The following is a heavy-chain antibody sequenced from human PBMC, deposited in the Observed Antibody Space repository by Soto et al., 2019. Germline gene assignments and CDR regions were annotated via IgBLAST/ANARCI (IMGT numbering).Heavy chain of an antibody. J-gene: IGHJ6*01. Sequence: PGGSLRLSCAASGFAFSSFSMNWVRQAPGKGLEWISYISSTTTTIYYADSVKGRFTISRDSAENSLYLQMNSLRDEDTAVYYCTRDPLRVSRSQTYGMDVW. D-gene: IGHD2-8*01. CDR2: ISSTTTTI. CDR1: GFAFSSFS. CDR3: TRDPLRVSRSQTYGMDV. V-gene: IGHV3-48*02.